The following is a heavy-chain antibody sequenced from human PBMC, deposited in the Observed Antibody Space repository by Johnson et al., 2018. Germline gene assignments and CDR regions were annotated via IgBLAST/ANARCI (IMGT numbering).Heavy chain of an antibody. Sequence: QVQLVQSGGGVVQPGRSLRLSCGVSGFIFSRYAMHWVRQAPGKGLEWVAVISYDGSNKYYTDSVKGRFTISRDNSKNRLYLQMNSLRAEDTAVYYCAKDGVAARESYYYYYMDVWGKGTTVTVSS. CDR3: AKDGVAARESYYYYYMDV. CDR1: GFIFSRYA. D-gene: IGHD6-6*01. V-gene: IGHV3-30-3*01. J-gene: IGHJ6*03. CDR2: ISYDGSNK.